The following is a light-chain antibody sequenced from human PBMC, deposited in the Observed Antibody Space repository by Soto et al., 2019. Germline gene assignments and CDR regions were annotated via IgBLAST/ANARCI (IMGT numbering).Light chain of an antibody. V-gene: IGKV1-6*01. Sequence: AVQMTQSPSSLSASVGDTVAITCRASQVIGNDIGWYQRKPGKAPKVLIYAISALQSGVPSRFSGSASGTDFILTISGLQPEDFATYYCLQDHDYPYSFGQGTRLDIK. CDR3: LQDHDYPYS. J-gene: IGKJ2*03. CDR2: AIS. CDR1: QVIGND.